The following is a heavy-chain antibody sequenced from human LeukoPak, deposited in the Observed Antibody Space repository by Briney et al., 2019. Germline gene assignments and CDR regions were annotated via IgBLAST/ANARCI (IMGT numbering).Heavy chain of an antibody. J-gene: IGHJ4*02. CDR1: GGSFSGYY. D-gene: IGHD3-9*01. CDR2: INHSGST. V-gene: IGHV4-34*01. CDR3: ARATFYSEYYFDY. Sequence: PSETLSLTCAVYGGSFSGYYWSWIRQPPGKGLEWIGEINHSGSTNYNPSLKSRVTISVDTSKNQFSLNLSSVTAADTAVYYCARATFYSEYYFDYWGQGTLVTVSS.